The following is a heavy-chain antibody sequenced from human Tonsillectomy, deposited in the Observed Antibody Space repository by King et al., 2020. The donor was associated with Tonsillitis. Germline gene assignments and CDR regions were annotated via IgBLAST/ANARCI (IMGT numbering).Heavy chain of an antibody. CDR3: ARRAPYYDSSGHSHWFAP. CDR2: ISDDESNK. D-gene: IGHD3-22*01. CDR1: GFTFSSYG. J-gene: IGHJ5*02. Sequence: VQLVESGGGVVQPGRSLRLSCAASGFTFSSYGMHWVRQAPGKGLEWVAVISDDESNKYYADSVGGRFTISRDNSKNTLYLQMNSLRAEDTAVYYCARRAPYYDSSGHSHWFAPWGQGTLVTVSS. V-gene: IGHV3-33*05.